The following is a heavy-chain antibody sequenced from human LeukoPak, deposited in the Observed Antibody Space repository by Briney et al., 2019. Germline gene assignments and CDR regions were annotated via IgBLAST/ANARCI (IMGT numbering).Heavy chain of an antibody. CDR1: GGTFSSYA. V-gene: IGHV1-69*06. CDR2: IIPIFGTA. Sequence: SVKVSCKASGGTFSSYAISWVRQAPGQGLEWMGGIIPIFGTANYAQKFQGRVTITADKSTSTAYMELSSLRSEDTAVYYCARGRRGLYDISPASDYWGQGTLVTVSS. D-gene: IGHD3-16*01. J-gene: IGHJ4*02. CDR3: ARGRRGLYDISPASDY.